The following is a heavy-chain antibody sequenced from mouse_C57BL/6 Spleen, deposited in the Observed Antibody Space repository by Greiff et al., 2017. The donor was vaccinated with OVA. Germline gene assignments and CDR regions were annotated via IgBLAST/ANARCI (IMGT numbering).Heavy chain of an antibody. CDR2: IYPGDGDT. Sequence: QVQLQQSGAELVKPGASVKISCKASGYAFSSYWMNWVKQRPGKGLEWIGQIYPGDGDTNYNGKFKGKATLTADKSSSTAYMQLSSLTSEDSAVYFCARETTVVATGDDWGQGTTLTVSS. CDR1: GYAFSSYW. V-gene: IGHV1-80*01. J-gene: IGHJ2*01. D-gene: IGHD1-1*01. CDR3: ARETTVVATGDD.